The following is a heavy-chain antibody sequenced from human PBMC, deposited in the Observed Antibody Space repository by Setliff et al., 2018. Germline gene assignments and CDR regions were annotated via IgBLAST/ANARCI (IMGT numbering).Heavy chain of an antibody. Sequence: PGGSLRLSCAASGFAFASHNMLWVRQAPGQGLEWVAAISSANNYLVYADSVKGRFTTSRDNAKNSVYLQMNSLRAEDTAIYYCATTRVWIPVLDSCGQGTLVTVSS. CDR3: ATTRVWIPVLDS. J-gene: IGHJ4*02. CDR2: ISSANNYL. D-gene: IGHD5-18*01. V-gene: IGHV3-21*04. CDR1: GFAFASHN.